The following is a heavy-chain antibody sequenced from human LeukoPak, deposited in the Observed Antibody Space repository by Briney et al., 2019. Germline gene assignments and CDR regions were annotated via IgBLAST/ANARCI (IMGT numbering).Heavy chain of an antibody. CDR1: GFTFSSYA. CDR2: ISCSGGST. J-gene: IGHJ4*02. Sequence: GGSLRLSCAASGFTFSSYAMSWVRQAPGKGLEWVSAISCSGGSTYYADSVKGRFTISRDNSKNTLYLQMNSLRAEDTAVYYCARGYSGYRYFDYWGQGTLVTVSS. CDR3: ARGYSGYRYFDY. V-gene: IGHV3-23*01. D-gene: IGHD5-12*01.